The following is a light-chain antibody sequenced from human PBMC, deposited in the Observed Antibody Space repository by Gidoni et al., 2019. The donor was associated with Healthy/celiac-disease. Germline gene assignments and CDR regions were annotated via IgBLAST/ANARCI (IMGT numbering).Light chain of an antibody. Sequence: EIVMTQSPATLSVSPGERATLSCRARQSVSSNLAWYQQKPGQAPRLLIYGASTRATGIPARFSGSGSGTEFTLTISSLQSEDFAVYYCQQYNNWPPDLTFGGGTKVEIK. CDR1: QSVSSN. V-gene: IGKV3-15*01. CDR2: GAS. CDR3: QQYNNWPPDLT. J-gene: IGKJ4*01.